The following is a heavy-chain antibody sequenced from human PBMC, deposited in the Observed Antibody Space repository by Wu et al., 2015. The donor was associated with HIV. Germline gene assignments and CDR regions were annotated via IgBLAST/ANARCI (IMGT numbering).Heavy chain of an antibody. CDR3: ARDPGFGSSWDYYYYGMDV. D-gene: IGHD6-13*01. CDR2: ISTYNGNT. J-gene: IGHJ6*02. V-gene: IGHV1-18*01. CDR1: GYPFTSYG. Sequence: QVHLVQSGAEVKKPGASVKVSCKASGYPFTSYGISWVRQAPGQGLEWMGWISTYNGNTDSAQKLQGRVTLTTDTSTSTAYMELRSLRSDDTAMYYXARDPGFGSSWDYYYYGMDVVGQGTTVTVS.